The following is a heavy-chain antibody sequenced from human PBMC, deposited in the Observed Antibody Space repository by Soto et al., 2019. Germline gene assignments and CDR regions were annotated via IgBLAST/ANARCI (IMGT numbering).Heavy chain of an antibody. Sequence: SETLPLTCTLSGSSFRTNYWSWIRPPPGKGLEWVGYIYYGGTTSYNPSLQSRVTMSVDTSKNQFSLKVDSMTAEDTDVYYCARSPYADALDIWGQGPMVT. CDR3: ARSPYADALDI. CDR2: IYYGGTT. D-gene: IGHD2-2*01. CDR1: GSSFRTNY. V-gene: IGHV4-59*12. J-gene: IGHJ3*02.